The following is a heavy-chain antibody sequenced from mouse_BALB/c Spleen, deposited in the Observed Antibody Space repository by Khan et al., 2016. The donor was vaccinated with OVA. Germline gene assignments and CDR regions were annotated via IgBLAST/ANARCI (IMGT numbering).Heavy chain of an antibody. D-gene: IGHD2-14*01. J-gene: IGHJ4*01. V-gene: IGHV1-4*01. Sequence: QVQLKQSGAELARPGASVRMSCKASGYTFTSNTMHWVKQRPGPGLEWIGYINPRSGYTNYNQNFKDKATLTADKSSSTAYMQLSSLTSEDSAVYYCARRTTGYTMDYGGQGTSVTVSS. CDR3: ARRTTGYTMDY. CDR1: GYTFTSNT. CDR2: INPRSGYT.